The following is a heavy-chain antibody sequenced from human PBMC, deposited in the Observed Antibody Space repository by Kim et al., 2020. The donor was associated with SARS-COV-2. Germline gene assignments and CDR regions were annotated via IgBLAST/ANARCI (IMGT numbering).Heavy chain of an antibody. D-gene: IGHD2-21*02. Sequence: GGSLRLSCAVSGFTFSGHYMDWVRQAPGKGLEWVGRSRDKAAGYTTEYASSVGGRFIISRDESRNSLFLQMSSLKTEDTAVYYCTTGGDGTIHDYWGQGTLVTVSS. CDR2: SRDKAAGYTT. CDR3: TTGGDGTIHDY. J-gene: IGHJ4*02. V-gene: IGHV3-72*01. CDR1: GFTFSGHY.